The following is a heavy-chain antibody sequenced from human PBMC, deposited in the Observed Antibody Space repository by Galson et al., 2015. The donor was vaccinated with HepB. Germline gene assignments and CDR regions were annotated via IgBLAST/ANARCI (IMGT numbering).Heavy chain of an antibody. CDR3: ARATLGWFDP. J-gene: IGHJ5*02. CDR2: ISSSSSTI. CDR1: GFSVTSDY. Sequence: CAASGFSVTSDYMSWVCQAPGKGLEWVSYISSSSSTIYYADSVKGRFTISWDNVKNSLYLQMNILRAEDTAVYYCARATLGWFDPWGQGTLVTVSS. V-gene: IGHV3-11*01. D-gene: IGHD2/OR15-2a*01.